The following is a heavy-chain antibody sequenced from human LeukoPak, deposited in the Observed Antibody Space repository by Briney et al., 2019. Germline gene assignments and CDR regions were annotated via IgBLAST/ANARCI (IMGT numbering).Heavy chain of an antibody. V-gene: IGHV3-73*01. J-gene: IGHJ4*02. Sequence: ETLSLTCAVYGGSFSGSPILWVRQASGKGLEWVGRIRSKADNYATAYAASVQGRCTISRDDSKSTAYLQLNSLKTEDTAVYYCTQSNYWGQGALVTVSS. CDR1: GGSFSGSP. CDR3: TQSNY. CDR2: IRSKADNYAT.